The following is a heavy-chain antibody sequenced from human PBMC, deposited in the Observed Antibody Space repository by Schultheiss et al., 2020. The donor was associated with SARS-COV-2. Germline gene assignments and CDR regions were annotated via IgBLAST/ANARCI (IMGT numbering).Heavy chain of an antibody. V-gene: IGHV1-69*04. J-gene: IGHJ4*02. CDR2: IIPILGIA. CDR1: GGTFSSYA. D-gene: IGHD6-19*01. Sequence: SVKVSCKASGGTFSSYAISWVRQAPGQGLEWMGRIIPILGIANYAQKFQGRVTMTTDTSTSTAYMELRSLRSDDTAVYYCARGGRDSSGWYAAINVDYWGQGTLVTVSS. CDR3: ARGGRDSSGWYAAINVDY.